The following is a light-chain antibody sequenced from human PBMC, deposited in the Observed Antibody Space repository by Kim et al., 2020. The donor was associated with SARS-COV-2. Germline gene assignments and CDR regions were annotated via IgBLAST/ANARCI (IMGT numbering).Light chain of an antibody. CDR2: DVS. J-gene: IGLJ2*01. CDR3: CSYAGSYGVV. V-gene: IGLV2-11*01. Sequence: GQSVHITCTGTGGECGGYDYVSCYQQNTGKAPNLMFSDVSKRPAGVPDRFSGSKSGNTASLTISGLQAEDGADYYCCSYAGSYGVVFGGGTQLTVL. CDR1: GGECGGYDY.